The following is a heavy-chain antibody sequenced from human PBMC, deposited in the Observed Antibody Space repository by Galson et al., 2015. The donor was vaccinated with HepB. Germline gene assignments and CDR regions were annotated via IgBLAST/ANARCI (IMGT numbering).Heavy chain of an antibody. CDR3: ARGAPSFYYDTTGYSY. CDR2: IYYSGNT. J-gene: IGHJ4*02. D-gene: IGHD3-22*01. Sequence: ETLSLTCTVSGGSMSTYYWSWIRQPPGKGLEWIAYIYYSGNTNYNPSLKSRVTISVDTSKNQFSLKLKSVTAADTAVYYCARGAPSFYYDTTGYSYWGQGTLVTVSS. CDR1: GGSMSTYY. V-gene: IGHV4-59*01.